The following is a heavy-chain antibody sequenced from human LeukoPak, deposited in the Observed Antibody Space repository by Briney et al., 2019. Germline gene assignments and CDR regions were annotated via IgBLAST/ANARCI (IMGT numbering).Heavy chain of an antibody. V-gene: IGHV3-43*01. J-gene: IGHJ6*02. D-gene: IGHD6-13*01. Sequence: GGSLRLSCAVYGFTFEYYPMEWVRQAPGRGVGWVSHLSWDGGSKYCADFVKDRFTIHRDNSKNCLYLQMNSLITEDSALYYCERGYSSSSYYYYGMDVWGQGTKVTVSS. CDR2: LSWDGGSK. CDR1: GFTFEYYP. CDR3: ERGYSSSSYYYYGMDV.